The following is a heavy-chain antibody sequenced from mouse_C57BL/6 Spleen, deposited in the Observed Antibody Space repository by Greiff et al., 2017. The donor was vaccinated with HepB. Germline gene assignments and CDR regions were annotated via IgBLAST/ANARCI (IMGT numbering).Heavy chain of an antibody. CDR1: GFTFSSYA. V-gene: IGHV5-4*03. CDR2: ISDGGSYT. D-gene: IGHD1-1*01. J-gene: IGHJ2*01. Sequence: EVKVVESGGGLVKPGGSLKLSCAASGFTFSSYAMSWVRQTPEKRLEWVATISDGGSYTYYPDNVKGRFTISRDNAKNNLYLQMSHLKSEDTAMYYCASHYYGSIDYWGQGTTLTVSS. CDR3: ASHYYGSIDY.